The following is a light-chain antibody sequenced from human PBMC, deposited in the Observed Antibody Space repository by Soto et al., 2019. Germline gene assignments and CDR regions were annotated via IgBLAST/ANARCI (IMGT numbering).Light chain of an antibody. Sequence: EIVLTQSPGTLSLSPGERATLSCRASQSINNRYLAWYQQKPGQAPRLLIYAASSRATGIPDRFSGSGSGTDFTLTISRLEPEDFAVYYCQQFVSSPGFTFVPGTKVDIK. V-gene: IGKV3-20*01. J-gene: IGKJ3*01. CDR1: QSINNRY. CDR3: QQFVSSPGFT. CDR2: AAS.